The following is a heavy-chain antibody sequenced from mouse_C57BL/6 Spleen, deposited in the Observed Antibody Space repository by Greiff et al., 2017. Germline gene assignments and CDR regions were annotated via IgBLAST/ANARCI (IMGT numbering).Heavy chain of an antibody. V-gene: IGHV1-81*01. Sequence: QVQLKQSGAELARPGASVKLSCKASGYTFTSYGISWVKQRTGQGLEWIGEIYPRSGNTYYNEKFRGKATLTADKSSSPAYMELRSLTSEDSAVYFCAREEGYFDYWGQGTTLTVSS. CDR3: AREEGYFDY. J-gene: IGHJ2*01. CDR1: GYTFTSYG. CDR2: IYPRSGNT.